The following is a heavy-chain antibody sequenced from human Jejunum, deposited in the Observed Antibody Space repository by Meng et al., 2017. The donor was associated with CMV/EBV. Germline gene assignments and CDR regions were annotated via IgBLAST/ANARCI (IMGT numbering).Heavy chain of an antibody. CDR2: IHYGSGST. CDR3: ARDTNT. V-gene: IGHV1-46*01. CDR1: GYHYTNSY. J-gene: IGHJ4*02. Sequence: SVKVSCKASGYHYTNSYMHWVRQAPGQGLEWMGLIHYGSGSTNYAPKFQGRVTMTKDTSTRTEYLELSSLMSDDTAIYYCARDTNTWGQGTLVTVSS. D-gene: IGHD1-1*01.